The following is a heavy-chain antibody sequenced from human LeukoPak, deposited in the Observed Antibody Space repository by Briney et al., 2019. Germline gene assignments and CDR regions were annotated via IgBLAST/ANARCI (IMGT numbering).Heavy chain of an antibody. D-gene: IGHD2-21*01. CDR1: GYTFTSYD. CDR3: ARAPDCGGDCYSGYYYYYYMDV. V-gene: IGHV1-8*01. Sequence: ASVKVSCKASGYTFTSYDINWVRQATGQGLEWMGWMNPNSGNTGYAQKFQGRVTMTRSTSISTAYMELSSLRSEDTAVYYCARAPDCGGDCYSGYYYYYYMDVWGKGTTVTVSS. CDR2: MNPNSGNT. J-gene: IGHJ6*03.